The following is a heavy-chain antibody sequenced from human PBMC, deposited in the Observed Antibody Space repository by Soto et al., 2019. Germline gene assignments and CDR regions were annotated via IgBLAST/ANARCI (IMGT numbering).Heavy chain of an antibody. J-gene: IGHJ4*02. CDR3: TGEVASGY. CDR1: GFTVSTYG. D-gene: IGHD2-8*02. Sequence: GGSLRLSCAVSGFTVSTYGMHWVRQAPGKGLEWVAVISRDGGTKYYADSVKGRFTISRDNSRNTLFLEMNSLRGDDMAVYYCTGEVASGYWGQGTLVIVSS. CDR2: ISRDGGTK. V-gene: IGHV3-30*03.